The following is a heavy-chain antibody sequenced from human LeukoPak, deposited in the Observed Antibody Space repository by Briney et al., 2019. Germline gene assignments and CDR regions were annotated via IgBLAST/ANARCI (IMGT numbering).Heavy chain of an antibody. D-gene: IGHD6-19*01. CDR3: AKDLHSSGWYVD. V-gene: IGHV3-23*01. J-gene: IGHJ4*02. Sequence: GGSLRLSCAAYGFTFSSYWMSWVRQAPGKGLEWVSAISGSGGSTYYADSVKGRFTISRDNSKNTLYLQMNSLRAEDTAVYYCAKDLHSSGWYVDWGQGTLVTVSS. CDR2: ISGSGGST. CDR1: GFTFSSYW.